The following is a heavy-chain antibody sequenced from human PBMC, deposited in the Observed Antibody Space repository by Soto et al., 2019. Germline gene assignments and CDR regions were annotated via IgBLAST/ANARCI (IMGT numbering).Heavy chain of an antibody. J-gene: IGHJ4*02. D-gene: IGHD6-19*01. CDR3: ARDTAAVAGLDY. Sequence: PLETLSLTCTVSGGSVSSGSYHWSWIRQPPGKGLEWVGYIYYSGSTNSNPSLKSRVTISIDTSKNQFFLKLSSVTAADTAVYYCARDTAAVAGLDYWGQGISVTVSS. V-gene: IGHV4-61*01. CDR2: IYYSGST. CDR1: GGSVSSGSYH.